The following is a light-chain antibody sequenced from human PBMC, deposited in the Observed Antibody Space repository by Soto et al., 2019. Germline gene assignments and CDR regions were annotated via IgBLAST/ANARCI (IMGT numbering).Light chain of an antibody. CDR2: GAS. J-gene: IGKJ1*01. CDR1: QSVSSNY. Sequence: EIVLTQSPGTLSLSPGERATLSCRASQSVSSNYLAWYQQKPGQAPRLLIYGASSRATGIPDRFSGSGSGTDFTLSISRLESEDFAVYYCQQYGSSPRTFGQGTKVDIE. V-gene: IGKV3-20*01. CDR3: QQYGSSPRT.